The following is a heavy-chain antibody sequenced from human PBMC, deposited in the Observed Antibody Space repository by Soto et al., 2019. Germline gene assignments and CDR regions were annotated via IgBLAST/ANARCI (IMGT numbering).Heavy chain of an antibody. CDR3: ARRAARPYYYYYGMDV. V-gene: IGHV1-69*01. J-gene: IGHJ6*02. CDR1: GGTFSSYA. CDR2: IIPIFGTA. Sequence: QVQLVQSGTEVKKPGSSVKVSCMASGGTFSSYAISWVRQAPGQGLEWMGGIIPIFGTANYAQKFQGRVTITADESTSTAYMELSSLRSEDTAVYYCARRAARPYYYYYGMDVWGQGTTVTVSS. D-gene: IGHD6-6*01.